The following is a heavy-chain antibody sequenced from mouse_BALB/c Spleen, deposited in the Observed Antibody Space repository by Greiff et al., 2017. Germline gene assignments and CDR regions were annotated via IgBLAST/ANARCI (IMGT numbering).Heavy chain of an antibody. CDR3: ARDRGTGFDY. CDR1: GFTFTDYY. J-gene: IGHJ2*01. CDR2: IRNKANGYTT. V-gene: IGHV7-3*02. D-gene: IGHD3-3*01. Sequence: DVHLVESGGGLVQPGGSLRLSCATSGFTFTDYYMSWVRQPPGKALEWLGFIRNKANGYTTEYSASVKGRFTISRDNSQSILYLQMNTLRAEDSATYYCARDRGTGFDYWGQGTTLTVSS.